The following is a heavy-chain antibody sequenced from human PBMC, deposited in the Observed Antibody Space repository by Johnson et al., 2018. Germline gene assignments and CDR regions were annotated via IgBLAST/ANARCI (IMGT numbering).Heavy chain of an antibody. J-gene: IGHJ6*02. D-gene: IGHD3-22*01. CDR2: ISWNSGSI. CDR1: GFRFDDYA. CDR3: AKEGYSFYGMDG. V-gene: IGHV3-9*01. Sequence: VQLVESGGGLVQPGRSLRLSCAASGFRFDDYAMHWVRQAPGKGLEWVSIISWNSGSIGYADSVKGRFTISRDNAKNSLYLQMNRLRAEDTAFYYCAKEGYSFYGMDGWGQGTTVTVSS.